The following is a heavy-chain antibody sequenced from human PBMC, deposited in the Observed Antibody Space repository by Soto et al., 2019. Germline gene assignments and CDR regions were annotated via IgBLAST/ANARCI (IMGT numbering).Heavy chain of an antibody. V-gene: IGHV4-59*11. J-gene: IGHJ5*02. CDR3: ARDMHAGFTHYVDP. CDR2: TSYTGNT. Sequence: ADTLALTWIVPVGSSTSHQWSWIRQLTGKGLEWIAYTSYTGNTNYNPSLKSLVTISLDTSKNQLSLKLTSMTAADTAVYYCARDMHAGFTHYVDPWGQGTLVTVSS. CDR1: VGSSTSHQ. D-gene: IGHD4-17*01.